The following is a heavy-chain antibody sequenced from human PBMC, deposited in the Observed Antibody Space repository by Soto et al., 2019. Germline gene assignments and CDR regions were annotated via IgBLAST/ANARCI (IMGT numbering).Heavy chain of an antibody. CDR2: IYWNDVK. V-gene: IGHV2-5*01. CDR1: GFSLTTSGVG. J-gene: IGHJ4*02. CDR3: AHRAIYTSTSFYFDR. D-gene: IGHD6-6*01. Sequence: SGPTLVNPTQTLTLTCTFSGFSLTTSGVGVGWIRQPPGKALEWLALIYWNDVKRYSPSLKSRLTITKYTSKNQVVLTVTNTDPVDTAPYSCAHRAIYTSTSFYFDRWGQGTLVTASS.